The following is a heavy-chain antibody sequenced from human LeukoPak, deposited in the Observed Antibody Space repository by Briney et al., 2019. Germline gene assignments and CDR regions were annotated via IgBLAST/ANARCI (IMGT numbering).Heavy chain of an antibody. V-gene: IGHV4-39*07. CDR1: GGSISSSGYY. D-gene: IGHD6-19*01. CDR3: ARGQGPGYSSGWFRL. J-gene: IGHJ1*01. CDR2: INHSGST. Sequence: SETLSLTCTVSGGSISSSGYYWSWIRQPPGKGLEWIGEINHSGSTNYNPSLKSRVTISVDTSKNQFSLKLSSVTAADTAVYYCARGQGPGYSSGWFRLWGQGTLVTVSS.